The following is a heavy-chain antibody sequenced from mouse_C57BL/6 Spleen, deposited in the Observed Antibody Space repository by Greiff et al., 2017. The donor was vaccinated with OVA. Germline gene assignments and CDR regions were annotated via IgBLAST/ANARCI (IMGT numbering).Heavy chain of an antibody. Sequence: EVNLVESGGGLVKPGGSLKLSCAASGFTFSSYAMSWVRQTPEKRLEWVATISDGGSYTYYPDNVKGRFTISRDNAKNNLYLQMSHLKSEDTAMYYCARSYDYEFYYAMDYWGQGTSVTVSS. CDR3: ARSYDYEFYYAMDY. D-gene: IGHD2-4*01. CDR1: GFTFSSYA. J-gene: IGHJ4*01. CDR2: ISDGGSYT. V-gene: IGHV5-4*03.